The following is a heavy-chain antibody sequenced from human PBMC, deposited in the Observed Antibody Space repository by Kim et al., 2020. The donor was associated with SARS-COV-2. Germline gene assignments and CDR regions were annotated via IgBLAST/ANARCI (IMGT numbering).Heavy chain of an antibody. CDR3: ANLKPFDTIQLWHRAY. D-gene: IGHD5-18*01. Sequence: GGSLRLSCAASGFTFSRYAMSWVRQAPGKGLEWVSCISSSGDRTYYTDSVKGRFTISRDNSKNTLYLQMNSLRAEDTAVFYCANLKPFDTIQLWHRAYWGQGTLVTVSS. CDR1: GFTFSRYA. J-gene: IGHJ4*02. V-gene: IGHV3-23*01. CDR2: ISSSGDRT.